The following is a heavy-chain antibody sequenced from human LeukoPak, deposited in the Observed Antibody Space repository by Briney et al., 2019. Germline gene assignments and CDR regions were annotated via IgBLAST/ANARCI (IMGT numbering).Heavy chain of an antibody. Sequence: SETLSLTCALCGGSFSGYYGSWIRQPPGKGLEWIGEINHSGNTNYNPSLKSRVTISVDKSKNQFSLMLSSVPAADTAVYYCARGMLVRGVIIIGGWFDPWGQGTLVTVSS. CDR1: GGSFSGYY. J-gene: IGHJ5*02. V-gene: IGHV4-34*01. CDR3: ARGMLVRGVIIIGGWFDP. D-gene: IGHD3-10*01. CDR2: INHSGNT.